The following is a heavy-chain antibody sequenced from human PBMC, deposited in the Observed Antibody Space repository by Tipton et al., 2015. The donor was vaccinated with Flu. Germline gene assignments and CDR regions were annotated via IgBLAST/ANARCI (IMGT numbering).Heavy chain of an antibody. CDR3: AKIGVPCTNAGCYSLHFTDS. CDR1: GFTFSSYW. J-gene: IGHJ4*02. V-gene: IGHV3-74*01. Sequence: SLRLSCAASGFTFSSYWMHWVRQAPGKGLVWVSRINSDGSSTIYADSVKGRFTISRDNAKNTLYLQMNSLRAEDTAVYYCAKIGVPCTNAGCYSLHFTDSWGQGTLVTVSS. CDR2: INSDGSST. D-gene: IGHD2-2*02.